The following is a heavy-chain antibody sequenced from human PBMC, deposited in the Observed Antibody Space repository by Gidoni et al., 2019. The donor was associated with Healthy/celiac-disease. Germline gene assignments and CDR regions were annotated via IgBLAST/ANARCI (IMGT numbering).Heavy chain of an antibody. D-gene: IGHD1-26*01. J-gene: IGHJ4*02. Sequence: QVQLVQSGAEVKKPGASVKVSCKASGYTFTGYYMHWVRQAPGQGLEWMGWINPNSGGTNYAQKFQGRVTMTRDTSISTAYMELSRLRSDDTAVYYCARVRLAWHTPKTAYSGSTHFDYWGQGTLVTVSS. CDR1: GYTFTGYY. CDR3: ARVRLAWHTPKTAYSGSTHFDY. CDR2: INPNSGGT. V-gene: IGHV1-2*02.